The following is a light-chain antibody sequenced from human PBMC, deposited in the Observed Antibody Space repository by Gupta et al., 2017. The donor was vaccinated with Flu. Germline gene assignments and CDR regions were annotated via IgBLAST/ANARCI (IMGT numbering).Light chain of an antibody. CDR2: EVS. Sequence: QSALTPTASVSGSPGQSITISCTGTSSDVGAYTYVSWFRQHPGKAPKLMIYEVSNRPSGVSNRFSGSQSGNTASLTISGLQAEDEADYYCSSFTTSNTVVFGGGTKVTVL. CDR3: SSFTTSNTVV. CDR1: SSDVGAYTY. V-gene: IGLV2-14*01. J-gene: IGLJ3*02.